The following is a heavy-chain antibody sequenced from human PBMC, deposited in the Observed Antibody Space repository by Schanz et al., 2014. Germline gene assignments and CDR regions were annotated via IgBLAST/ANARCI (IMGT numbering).Heavy chain of an antibody. CDR1: GFTFSNYA. CDR3: ATDAVTSVLTPGLYY. CDR2: INWNGGST. D-gene: IGHD4-17*01. J-gene: IGHJ4*02. Sequence: EVQLLESGGTLIQPGGSLRLSCAASGFTFSNYAMTWVRQAPGKGLEWVSGINWNGGSTGYADSVKGRFTISRDNAKNSLYLQMNSLRAEDTAVYYCATDAVTSVLTPGLYYWGQGTLVTVSA. V-gene: IGHV3-20*04.